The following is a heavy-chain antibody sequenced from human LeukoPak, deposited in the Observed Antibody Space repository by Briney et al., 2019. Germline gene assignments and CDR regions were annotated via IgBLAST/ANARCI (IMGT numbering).Heavy chain of an antibody. D-gene: IGHD1-26*01. Sequence: PSETLSLTCTDPGGSISSHYWSWIRQPPGKGLEWIGYIYYSGSSNYNPSLKSRVIISVDTSKNHFSLNLSSVTAADTAVYDCARHRVSASSYSALEYWGQGTLVTVSS. CDR1: GGSISSHY. CDR3: ARHRVSASSYSALEY. CDR2: IYYSGSS. J-gene: IGHJ4*02. V-gene: IGHV4-59*08.